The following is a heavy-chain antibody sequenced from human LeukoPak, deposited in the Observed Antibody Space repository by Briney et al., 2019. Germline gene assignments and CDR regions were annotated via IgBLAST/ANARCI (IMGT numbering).Heavy chain of an antibody. J-gene: IGHJ6*03. V-gene: IGHV4-4*02. CDR1: GASITNNNW. Sequence: SETLSLTCTVSGASITNNNWWTWIRQPPGKGLEWIGEINHSRSTNYNPSLKSRVTISVDTSKNQFSLKLSSVTAADTAVYYCARSKPKYCSSASCYLDYYYYYMDVWGTGTTVTVSS. D-gene: IGHD2-2*01. CDR2: INHSRST. CDR3: ARSKPKYCSSASCYLDYYYYYMDV.